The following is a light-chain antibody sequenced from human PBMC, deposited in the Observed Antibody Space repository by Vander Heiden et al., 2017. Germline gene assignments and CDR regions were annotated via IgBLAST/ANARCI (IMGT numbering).Light chain of an antibody. V-gene: IGKV3-20*01. Sequence: EIVLTQSPGPLSLSPGERATLSCRASQSVSGSYVAWYQQKGGQPPRLLILGASTRATGIPDRFSGSGSGTDFTLTISRLEPEDFAVFYCQQYGSSPLTFGGGTKVEMK. CDR3: QQYGSSPLT. CDR2: GAS. J-gene: IGKJ4*01. CDR1: QSVSGSY.